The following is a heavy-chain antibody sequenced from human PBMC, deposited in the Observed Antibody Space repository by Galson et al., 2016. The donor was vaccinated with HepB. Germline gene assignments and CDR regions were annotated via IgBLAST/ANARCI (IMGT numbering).Heavy chain of an antibody. J-gene: IGHJ4*02. V-gene: IGHV3-15*01. D-gene: IGHD2-21*01. CDR3: ATLSKGAIDV. CDR2: IKSETDGGTA. CDR1: GFTFSNAW. Sequence: SLRLSCAAPGFTFSNAWMTWVRQAPGKGLEWVGRIKSETDGGTAVYAAPVKGRFTISRDGSKNTLHLQMDSLIAEDTAVYYCATLSKGAIDVRGQGTLVTISS.